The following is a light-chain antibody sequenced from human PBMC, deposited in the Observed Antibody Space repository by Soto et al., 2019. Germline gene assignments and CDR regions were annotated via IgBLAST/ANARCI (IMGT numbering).Light chain of an antibody. CDR3: SSYAGSNNFGVV. CDR1: SIDIGAYYY. J-gene: IGLJ2*01. V-gene: IGLV2-8*01. Sequence: QSALTQPPSASGSPGQSVTISCTGTSIDIGAYYYVSWYQQHPGKVPKLIIYEVNKRPSGVPDRFSGSKSGNTASLTVSGLQAEDEADYYCSSYAGSNNFGVVFGGGTKVTVL. CDR2: EVN.